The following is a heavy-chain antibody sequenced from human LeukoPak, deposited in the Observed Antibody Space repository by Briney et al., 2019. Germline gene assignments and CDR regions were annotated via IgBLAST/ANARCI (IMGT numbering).Heavy chain of an antibody. CDR2: ISGSGGST. D-gene: IGHD4-11*01. Sequence: GGSLRLSCAASGFTFSSYAMSWVRQAPGKGLEWVSAISGSGGSTYYADSVKGRFTISRDNSKNTLYLQMNSLRAEDTAVYYCAKDGQTTVNYYYYYMDVWGKGATVTVSS. J-gene: IGHJ6*03. V-gene: IGHV3-23*01. CDR3: AKDGQTTVNYYYYYMDV. CDR1: GFTFSSYA.